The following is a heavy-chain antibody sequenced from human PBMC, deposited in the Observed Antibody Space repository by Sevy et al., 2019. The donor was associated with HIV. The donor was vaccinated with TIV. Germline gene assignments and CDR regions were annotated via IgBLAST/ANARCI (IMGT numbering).Heavy chain of an antibody. CDR3: ARIKGASSSYAMDV. J-gene: IGHJ6*02. D-gene: IGHD2-2*01. V-gene: IGHV3-33*01. CDR2: IWFDGSNT. CDR1: AFTFSTYG. Sequence: GGSLRLSCAASAFTFSTYGMHWVRQAPGKGLEWVAVIWFDGSNTYYADSVKGRFTISRDNSNNTLDLQMNSLRAEDTAIYYCARIKGASSSYAMDVWGQGTTVTVSS.